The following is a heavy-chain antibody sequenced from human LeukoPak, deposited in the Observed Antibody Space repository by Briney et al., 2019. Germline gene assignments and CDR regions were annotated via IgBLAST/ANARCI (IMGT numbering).Heavy chain of an antibody. CDR3: ARVESAAAPFDY. J-gene: IGHJ4*02. Sequence: ASVKVSCKASGGTFSSYAISWVRQAPGQGLEWMGWINPNSGGTNYAQKFQGWVTMTRDTSISTAYMELSRLRSDDTAVYYCARVESAAAPFDYWGQGTLVTVSS. CDR2: INPNSGGT. D-gene: IGHD6-13*01. V-gene: IGHV1-2*04. CDR1: GGTFSSYA.